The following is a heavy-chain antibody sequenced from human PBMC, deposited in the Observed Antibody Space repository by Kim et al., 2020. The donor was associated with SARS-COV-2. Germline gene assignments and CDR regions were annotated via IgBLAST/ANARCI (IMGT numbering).Heavy chain of an antibody. CDR2: GGST. D-gene: IGHD1-7*01. V-gene: IGHV3-64D*06. Sequence: GGSTYHADCVKGRFTISRDNPKNTLYLQMSSLRAEDTAVYYCVKNWNSDHWGQGTLVTVSS. CDR3: VKNWNSDH. J-gene: IGHJ5*02.